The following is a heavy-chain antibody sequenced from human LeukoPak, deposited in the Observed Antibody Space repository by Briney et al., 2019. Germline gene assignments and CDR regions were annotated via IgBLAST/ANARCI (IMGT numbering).Heavy chain of an antibody. CDR3: ARERRAWGEDF. CDR2: IIPIFGRP. D-gene: IGHD3-16*01. CDR1: GDTFSSYT. J-gene: IGHJ4*02. Sequence: ASVKVSCKASGDTFSSYTISWVRQAPGQGLEWMGRIIPIFGRPNYAQKFQGRVTISADKFTSTAYMELSSLRSEDTAVYYCARERRAWGEDFWGQGTLVTVSS. V-gene: IGHV1-69*08.